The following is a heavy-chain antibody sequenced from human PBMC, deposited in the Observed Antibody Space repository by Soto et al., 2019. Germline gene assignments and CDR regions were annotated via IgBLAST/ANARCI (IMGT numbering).Heavy chain of an antibody. V-gene: IGHV3-11*05. J-gene: IGHJ4*02. CDR1: GFTFNDYY. D-gene: IGHD1-26*01. CDR3: ARIVGARLNDY. CDR2: ISTTGSYT. Sequence: QVQLVESGGGLVKPGGSLRLSCAASGFTFNDYYMTWFRQAPGKGLEWLSCISTTGSYTNYADSVKGRFTISRDNAENSLFLQMDSLRDEDTAVYYCARIVGARLNDYWGQGTLVTVSS.